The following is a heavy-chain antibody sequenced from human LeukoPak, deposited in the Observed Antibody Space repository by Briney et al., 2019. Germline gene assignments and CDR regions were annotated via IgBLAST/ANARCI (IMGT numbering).Heavy chain of an antibody. D-gene: IGHD2-2*01. CDR2: IRYDGSNK. Sequence: GGSLRLSCAASGFTFSSYGMHWVRQAPGKGLEWVAFIRYDGSNKYYADSVKGRFTISRDNAKNSLYLQMNSLRAEDTAVYYCARAVVPAAMPFENWFDPWGQGTLVTVSS. CDR3: ARAVVPAAMPFENWFDP. J-gene: IGHJ5*02. V-gene: IGHV3-30*02. CDR1: GFTFSSYG.